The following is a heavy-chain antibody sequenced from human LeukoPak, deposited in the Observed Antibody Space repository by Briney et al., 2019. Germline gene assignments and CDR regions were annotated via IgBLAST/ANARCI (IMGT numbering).Heavy chain of an antibody. CDR1: GYTFTGYY. Sequence: ASVKVSCKASGYTFTGYYMHWVRQAPGQGLEWMGRINPNSGGTNYAQRFQGRVTMTRDTSISTAYMELSRLRSDGTAVYYCARDHYGYSSGSGFDCWGQGILVTVSS. CDR2: INPNSGGT. CDR3: ARDHYGYSSGSGFDC. D-gene: IGHD3-10*01. J-gene: IGHJ4*02. V-gene: IGHV1-2*06.